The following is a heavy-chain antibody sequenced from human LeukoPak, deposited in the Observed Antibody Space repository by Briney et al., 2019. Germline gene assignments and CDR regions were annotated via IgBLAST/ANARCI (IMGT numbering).Heavy chain of an antibody. V-gene: IGHV1-46*01. CDR1: GYTFTINY. J-gene: IGHJ4*02. CDR3: ARDSGSPRPWYFDY. Sequence: ASVKLSCKASGYTFTINYMHWVRQAPGQGLEWMGIINPSGGSTSYAQTFQGRVTMTSDTSTSTVYMELSRLRAEDTGAYYCARDSGSPRPWYFDYWGQGTLVTVSS. CDR2: INPSGGST. D-gene: IGHD1-26*01.